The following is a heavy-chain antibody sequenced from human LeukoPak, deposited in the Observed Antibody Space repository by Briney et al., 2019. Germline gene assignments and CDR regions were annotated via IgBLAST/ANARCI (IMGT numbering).Heavy chain of an antibody. J-gene: IGHJ3*02. CDR3: ASGSSGYYPDDAFDI. Sequence: GGSLRLSCAACGFTFSSYSMNWVRQAPGKGLEWVSSISSSSSYIYYADSVKGRFTISRDNAKNSLYLQMNSLRAEDTAVYYCASGSSGYYPDDAFDIWGQGTMVTVSS. CDR1: GFTFSSYS. V-gene: IGHV3-21*01. D-gene: IGHD3-22*01. CDR2: ISSSSSYI.